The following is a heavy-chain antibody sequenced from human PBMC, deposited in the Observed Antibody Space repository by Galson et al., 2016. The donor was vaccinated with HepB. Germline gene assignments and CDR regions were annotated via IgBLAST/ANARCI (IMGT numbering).Heavy chain of an antibody. D-gene: IGHD2-15*01. CDR1: GFTFSTYA. Sequence: SLRLSCAVSGFTFSTYAMNWVRQAPGKGLEWVSVISGDGDTAYYAGSVKGRFTISRDNSNSTLYLQMTSLRAEDTAIYYCAKLRVVAASRPVFYSDYWGRGTLVTVSS. CDR3: AKLRVVAASRPVFYSDY. CDR2: ISGDGDTA. J-gene: IGHJ4*02. V-gene: IGHV3-23*01.